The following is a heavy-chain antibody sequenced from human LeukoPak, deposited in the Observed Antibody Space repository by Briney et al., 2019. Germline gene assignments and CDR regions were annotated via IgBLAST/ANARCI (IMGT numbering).Heavy chain of an antibody. CDR1: GFTFSSFA. V-gene: IGHV3-30-3*01. Sequence: PGGSLRLSCAASGFTFSSFAIHWVRQTPGKGLEWVGAISHDGNNKFYADSLKGRFTISRDDSKNTLYLQMSSLRQDDTAVYYCAGDQPGSGSSYAFDNWGQGTLVTVSS. D-gene: IGHD3-10*01. CDR3: AGDQPGSGSSYAFDN. J-gene: IGHJ4*02. CDR2: ISHDGNNK.